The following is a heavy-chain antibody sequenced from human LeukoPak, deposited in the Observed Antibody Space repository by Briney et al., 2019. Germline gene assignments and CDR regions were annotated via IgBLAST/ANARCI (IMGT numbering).Heavy chain of an antibody. CDR3: ATYSILNAREFRY. Sequence: GGSLRLSCAGSGITFSNSWMGWVRQAPGKGLEWVANVQHIGGETYYVDSVKGRFTISRDNAKNSVYLQMNSLGADDTAVYYCATYSILNAREFRYWGQGTLVTVSS. D-gene: IGHD4-11*01. J-gene: IGHJ1*01. CDR1: GITFSNSW. CDR2: VQHIGGET. V-gene: IGHV3-7*01.